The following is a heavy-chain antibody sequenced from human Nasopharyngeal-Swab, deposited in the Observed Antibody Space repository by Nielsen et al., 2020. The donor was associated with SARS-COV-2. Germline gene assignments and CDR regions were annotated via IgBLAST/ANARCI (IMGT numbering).Heavy chain of an antibody. CDR2: ISWNSGSI. CDR1: GFTFDDYA. CDR3: AKDYYYDSSGYHKGGPGDYYYGMDV. V-gene: IGHV3-9*01. Sequence: SLKISGAASGFTFDDYAMHWVRQAPGKGLEWVSGISWNSGSIGYADSVKGRFTISRDNAKNSLYLQMNSLRAEDTALYYCAKDYYYDSSGYHKGGPGDYYYGMDVWGQGTTVTVSS. J-gene: IGHJ6*02. D-gene: IGHD3-22*01.